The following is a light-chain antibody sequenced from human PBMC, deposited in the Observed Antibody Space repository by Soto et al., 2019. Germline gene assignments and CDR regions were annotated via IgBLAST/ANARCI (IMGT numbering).Light chain of an antibody. J-gene: IGKJ4*01. Sequence: EVVLTQSPATLSLSPGERATLSCRASQSVSSYLAWYQQKPGQAPRLLIYDSSNRATGIPARFSGSGSGTDFTLTISSLEPEDFAVYYCQQRSSGVTFGVGTKVEI. V-gene: IGKV3-11*01. CDR2: DSS. CDR1: QSVSSY. CDR3: QQRSSGVT.